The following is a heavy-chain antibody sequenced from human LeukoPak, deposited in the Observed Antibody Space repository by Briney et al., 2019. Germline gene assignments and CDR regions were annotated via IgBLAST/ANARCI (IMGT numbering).Heavy chain of an antibody. V-gene: IGHV4-39*01. CDR3: ARHQQWYYFDY. J-gene: IGHJ4*02. CDR2: IYYSGST. D-gene: IGHD6-19*01. Sequence: PSETLSLTCTVSGGSISSSSYYWGWIRQPPGKGLEWIGGIYYSGSTYYNPSLKSRVTISVDTSKNQFSLKLSSVTAADTAVYYCARHQQWYYFDYWGQGTLVTVSS. CDR1: GGSISSSSYY.